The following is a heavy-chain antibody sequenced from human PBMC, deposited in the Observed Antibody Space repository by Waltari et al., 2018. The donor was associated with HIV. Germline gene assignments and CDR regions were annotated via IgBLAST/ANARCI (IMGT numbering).Heavy chain of an antibody. CDR3: VRQMTFYDAFDI. CDR2: VYPNTGDT. Sequence: QVQLLQSGAEVKKPGASVKVYCKAHGYTFTAYYIHWVRQAPGQGLEWMGWVYPNTGDTNYAQKFQGRVTMARDASIRTVSMELSRLRSDDTAVYYCVRQMTFYDAFDIWGQGTLVTVSA. J-gene: IGHJ3*02. CDR1: GYTFTAYY. V-gene: IGHV1-2*02.